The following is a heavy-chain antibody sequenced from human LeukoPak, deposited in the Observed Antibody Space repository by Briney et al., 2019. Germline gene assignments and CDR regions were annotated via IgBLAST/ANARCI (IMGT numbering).Heavy chain of an antibody. CDR3: ARIYGGSYSTIDY. V-gene: IGHV3-9*01. CDR1: GFTFDDYA. J-gene: IGHJ4*02. CDR2: LSWNGGYI. Sequence: GGSLRLSCAASGFTFDDYAMHWVRQAPGKGLEWVSGLSWNGGYIGYADSVRGRFTISRDNAKNSLFLQMNSLRPEDTALYYCARIYGGSYSTIDYWGQGTLVTVSS. D-gene: IGHD1-26*01.